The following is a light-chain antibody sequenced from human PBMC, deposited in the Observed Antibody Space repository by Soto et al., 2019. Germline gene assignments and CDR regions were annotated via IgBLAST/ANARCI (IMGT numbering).Light chain of an antibody. Sequence: EIVLTQSPATLSLSPGERATLSCRASQSVSSYLAWYQQKPGQAPRPLIYDASNRATGIPARFSGSGSGTDFTLSISSLEPEDFEVYYCQQRSSWPLTFGGGTKVEIK. J-gene: IGKJ4*01. CDR3: QQRSSWPLT. CDR1: QSVSSY. V-gene: IGKV3-11*01. CDR2: DAS.